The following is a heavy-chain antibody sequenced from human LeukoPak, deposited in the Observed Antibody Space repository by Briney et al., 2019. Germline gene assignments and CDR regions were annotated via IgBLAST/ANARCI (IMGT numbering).Heavy chain of an antibody. D-gene: IGHD4-23*01. CDR3: ARDPNSAL. CDR2: VHTTGST. J-gene: IGHJ4*02. V-gene: IGHV4-4*07. CDR1: GASLSSYY. Sequence: PSETLSLTCTVSGASLSSYYCSWIRQSPGKGLEWIGRVHTTGSTNYNPSFMSRVTMSIDTSKTQFSLKLTSVTAADTAVYYCARDPNSALWGQGILVTVSS.